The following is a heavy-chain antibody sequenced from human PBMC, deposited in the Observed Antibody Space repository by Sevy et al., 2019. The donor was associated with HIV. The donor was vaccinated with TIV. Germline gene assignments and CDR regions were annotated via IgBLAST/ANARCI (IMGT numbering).Heavy chain of an antibody. CDR1: TFRVIDNY. J-gene: IGHJ5*02. D-gene: IGHD4-4*01. CDR3: ARETDNSARWLDP. CDR2: IYSGGST. Sequence: GGSLRLSCAASTFRVIDNYMSWVRQAPGKGLEWVSTIYSGGSTFYADSVKGRFTISRDNSENTLFLQMNSLTVEDTAVYYCARETDNSARWLDPWGQGTLVTVSS. V-gene: IGHV3-66*01.